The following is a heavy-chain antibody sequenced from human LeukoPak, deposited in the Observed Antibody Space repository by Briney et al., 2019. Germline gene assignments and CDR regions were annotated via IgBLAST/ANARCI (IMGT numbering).Heavy chain of an antibody. V-gene: IGHV1-69*13. CDR2: IIALFGTA. D-gene: IGHD1-26*01. CDR1: GGTFSSYA. Sequence: SVKVSCKASGGTFSSYAISWVRQAPGQGLEWMGGIIALFGTANYAQKFQGRVTITADESTSTAYMELSSLRSEDTAVYYCARVVGANEYYGMDVWGQGTTVTVSS. J-gene: IGHJ6*02. CDR3: ARVVGANEYYGMDV.